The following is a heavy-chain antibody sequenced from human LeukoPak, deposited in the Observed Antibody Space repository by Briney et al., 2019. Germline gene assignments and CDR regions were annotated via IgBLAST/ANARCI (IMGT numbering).Heavy chain of an antibody. V-gene: IGHV4-59*09. J-gene: IGHJ4*02. CDR3: ARGRYSSSWYVSYFDY. D-gene: IGHD6-13*01. Sequence: IYYSGSTNYNPSLKSRVTISVDTSKNQFSLKLSSVTAADTAVYYCARGRYSSSWYVSYFDYWGQGTLVTVSS. CDR2: IYYSGST.